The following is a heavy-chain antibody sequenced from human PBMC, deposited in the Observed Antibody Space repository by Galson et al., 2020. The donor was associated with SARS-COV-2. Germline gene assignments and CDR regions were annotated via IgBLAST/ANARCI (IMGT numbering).Heavy chain of an antibody. CDR1: GFSFSNYW. J-gene: IGHJ5*01. D-gene: IGHD2-15*01. Sequence: GGSLRLSCAASGFSFSNYWMTWVRQAPGKGLEWMANIKQDGSVKRYVDSVKGRFTISRDNAKNSLYLQMNSLRAEDTAVYYCARVVEMSSAWPNWFDSWGQGALVTVSP. CDR2: IKQDGSVK. CDR3: ARVVEMSSAWPNWFDS. V-gene: IGHV3-7*04.